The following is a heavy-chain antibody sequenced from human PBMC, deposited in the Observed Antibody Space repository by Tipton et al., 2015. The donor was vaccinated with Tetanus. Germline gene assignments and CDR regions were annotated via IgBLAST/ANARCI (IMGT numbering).Heavy chain of an antibody. Sequence: LRLSCTVSGASISTYSWTWIRQSPGKGLEWIAYLYFSGNTNYNPSLKTRVTMSPDTSKNQVSLRLNSVTAADTAVYYCARAGEGGYDATMGFYYYHMDVWGKGTTVTVSS. V-gene: IGHV4-59*01. CDR1: GASISTYS. CDR3: ARAGEGGYDATMGFYYYHMDV. CDR2: LYFSGNT. J-gene: IGHJ6*03. D-gene: IGHD5-12*01.